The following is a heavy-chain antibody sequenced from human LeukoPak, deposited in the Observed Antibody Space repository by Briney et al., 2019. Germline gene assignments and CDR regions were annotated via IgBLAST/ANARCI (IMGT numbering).Heavy chain of an antibody. CDR3: AREGIAARPGFYYYYYMDV. Sequence: PGGSLRLSCAASGFTFNNYEMNWVRQAPGKGLEWVSGINWNGGSTGYADSVKGRFTISRDNAKNSLYLQMNSLRAEDTALYYCAREGIAARPGFYYYYYMDVWGKGTTVTVSS. J-gene: IGHJ6*03. CDR2: INWNGGST. CDR1: GFTFNNYE. V-gene: IGHV3-20*04. D-gene: IGHD6-6*01.